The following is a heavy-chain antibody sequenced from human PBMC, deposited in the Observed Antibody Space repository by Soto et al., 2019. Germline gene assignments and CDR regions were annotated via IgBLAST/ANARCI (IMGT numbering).Heavy chain of an antibody. D-gene: IGHD1-1*01. CDR2: LYDVDDS. J-gene: IGHJ3*01. Sequence: DVQLVESGGGLIQPGESLRLSCAAFGLTISGKKYVAWVRQAPGKGLEWVSALYDVDDSFYADSVTGRFTTSSDSSKTTVYLQMNDLRPDDTAVYYFATWHEREHAFDVWGQGTTVTISS. CDR1: GLTISGKKY. V-gene: IGHV3-53*01. CDR3: ATWHEREHAFDV.